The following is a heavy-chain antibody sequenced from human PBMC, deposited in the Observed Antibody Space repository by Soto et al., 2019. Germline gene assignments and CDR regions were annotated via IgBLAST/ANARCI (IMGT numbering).Heavy chain of an antibody. CDR1: GFTFSSYA. CDR2: ISGSGGNT. V-gene: IGHV3-23*01. D-gene: IGHD1-7*01. CDR3: AKDPTPITGTTPNAFDI. Sequence: GGSLRLSCAASGFTFSSYAMSWVRQAPGKGLEWVSAISGSGGNTYYADSVKGRFTISRDNSKNTLYLQMNSLRAEDTAVYYCAKDPTPITGTTPNAFDIWGQGTMVTVSS. J-gene: IGHJ3*02.